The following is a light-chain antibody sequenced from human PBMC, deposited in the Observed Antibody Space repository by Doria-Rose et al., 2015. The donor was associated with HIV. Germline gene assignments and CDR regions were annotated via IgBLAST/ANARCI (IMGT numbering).Light chain of an antibody. CDR1: PGIGSF. Sequence: TQSPSFLSASVGDRVTITCRAGPGIGSFLVWYQQKSGKAPELLIYSASTLQSGVPSRFSGSGSGTEFTLTISSLQPEDFGTFYCQQIHSYPITFGQGTRLEIK. CDR3: QQIHSYPIT. V-gene: IGKV1-9*01. J-gene: IGKJ5*01. CDR2: SAS.